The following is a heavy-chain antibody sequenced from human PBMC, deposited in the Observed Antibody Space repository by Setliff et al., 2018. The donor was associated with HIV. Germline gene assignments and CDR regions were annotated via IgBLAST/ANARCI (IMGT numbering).Heavy chain of an antibody. D-gene: IGHD1-26*01. CDR2: INPNSGAT. Sequence: VASVKVSCKASGYTFSGCYLHWVRRAPGQGLEWMGWINPNSGATNYAQNFQGRVTMTRDTSISTAYMDLRSLTSDDTAVYYCALASIVSTARWNHWGRGTLVTVSS. CDR3: ALASIVSTARWNH. V-gene: IGHV1-2*02. CDR1: GYTFSGCY. J-gene: IGHJ5*02.